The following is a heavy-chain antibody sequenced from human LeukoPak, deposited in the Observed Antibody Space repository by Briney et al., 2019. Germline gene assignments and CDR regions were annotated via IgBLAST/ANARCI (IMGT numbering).Heavy chain of an antibody. CDR3: ARDRVYSGSTKGYYYYYMDV. V-gene: IGHV6-1*01. CDR1: GDSVSSNSAA. CDR2: TYYRSKWYN. J-gene: IGHJ6*03. D-gene: IGHD1-26*01. Sequence: SQTLSLTCAISGDSVSSNSAAWNWIRQSPSRGLEWLGRTYYRSKWYNDYAVSVKSRITINPDTSMNQFSLQLNSVTPEDTAVYYCARDRVYSGSTKGYYYYYMDVWGKGTTVTVSS.